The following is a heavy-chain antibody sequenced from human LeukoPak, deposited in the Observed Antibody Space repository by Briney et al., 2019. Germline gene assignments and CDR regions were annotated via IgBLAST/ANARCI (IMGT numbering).Heavy chain of an antibody. CDR2: IIPIFGTA. CDR3: ARDPYDYGDLRGYYYMDV. D-gene: IGHD4-17*01. J-gene: IGHJ6*03. Sequence: GASVKVSCKASGGTFSSYAISWVRQAPGQGLEWMGGIIPIFGTANYAQKFQGRVTITADKSTSTAYMELSSLRSEDTAVYYCARDPYDYGDLRGYYYMDVWGKGTTGTVSS. CDR1: GGTFSSYA. V-gene: IGHV1-69*06.